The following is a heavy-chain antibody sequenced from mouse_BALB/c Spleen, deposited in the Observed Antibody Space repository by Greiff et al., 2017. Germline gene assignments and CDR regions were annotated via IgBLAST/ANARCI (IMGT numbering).Heavy chain of an antibody. V-gene: IGHV5-6*01. CDR3: ARHEDYAVDY. CDR1: GFTFSSYG. J-gene: IGHJ4*01. Sequence: EVQRVESGGDLVKPGGSLKLSCAASGFTFSSYGMSWVRQTPDKRLEWVATISSGGSYTYYPDSVKGRFTISRDNAKNTLYLQMSSLKSEDTAMYYCARHEDYAVDYWGQGTSVTVSS. CDR2: ISSGGSYT.